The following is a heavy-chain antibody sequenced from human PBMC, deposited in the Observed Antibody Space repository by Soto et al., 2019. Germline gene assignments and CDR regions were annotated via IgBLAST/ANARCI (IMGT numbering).Heavy chain of an antibody. D-gene: IGHD3-9*01. J-gene: IGHJ4*02. V-gene: IGHV4-34*01. CDR1: GGSFSGYY. CDR3: ARDPVRYFDWLPHWYFDY. CDR2: INHSGST. Sequence: SETLSLTCAVYGGSFSGYYWSWIRQPPGKGLEWIGEINHSGSTNYNPSLKSRVTISVDTSKNQFSLKLSSVTAADTAVYYCARDPVRYFDWLPHWYFDYWGQGTLVTVSS.